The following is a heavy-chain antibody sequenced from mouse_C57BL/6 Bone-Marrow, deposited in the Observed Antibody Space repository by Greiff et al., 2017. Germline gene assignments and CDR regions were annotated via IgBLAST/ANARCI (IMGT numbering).Heavy chain of an antibody. CDR3: ARRPNNYAMDY. V-gene: IGHV1-55*01. CDR2: IYPGSGST. J-gene: IGHJ4*01. Sequence: VQLQQPGAELVKPGASVTMSCKASGYTFTSYWITWVKQRPGQGLEWIGDIYPGSGSTNYNEKFKSKATLTVDTSSSTAYMQLSSLTSEDSAVYYCARRPNNYAMDYWGQGTSVTVSS. CDR1: GYTFTSYW.